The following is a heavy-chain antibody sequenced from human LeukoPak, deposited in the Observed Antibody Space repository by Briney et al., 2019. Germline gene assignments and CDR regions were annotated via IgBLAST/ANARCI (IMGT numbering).Heavy chain of an antibody. CDR3: AKGDRNYDFWSGYYGH. V-gene: IGHV3-30*18. CDR2: ISYDGSKK. J-gene: IGHJ4*02. Sequence: GGSLRLSCAASGFTFSSYGMHWVSQAPGKGLEWVAVISYDGSKKYYADSVKGRFTISRDNSKNTLYLQMNSLRAEDTAVYYCAKGDRNYDFWSGYYGHWGQGTLVTVSS. D-gene: IGHD3-3*01. CDR1: GFTFSSYG.